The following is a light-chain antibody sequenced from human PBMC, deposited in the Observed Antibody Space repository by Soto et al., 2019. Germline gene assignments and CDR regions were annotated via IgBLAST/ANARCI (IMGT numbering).Light chain of an antibody. CDR1: SSDVGGYNY. CDR3: CSYTGSYTWV. CDR2: DVN. J-gene: IGLJ3*02. V-gene: IGLV2-11*01. Sequence: QSVLTQPRSVSGSPGQSVTISCTGTSSDVGGYNYVSWSQQHPGKAPKLMIYDVNKRPSGVPDRLSGSKSGNMASLTISGLQAEDGADYYCCSYTGSYTWVFGGGTKVTVL.